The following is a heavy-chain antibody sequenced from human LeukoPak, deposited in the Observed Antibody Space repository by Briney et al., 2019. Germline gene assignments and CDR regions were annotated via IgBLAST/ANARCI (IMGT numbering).Heavy chain of an antibody. J-gene: IGHJ4*02. D-gene: IGHD2-21*02. V-gene: IGHV3-48*03. CDR1: GXTFSSYE. CDR2: ISSSGSTI. CDR3: ARGYCGGDCHFDY. Sequence: PGGSLRLSCAASGXTFSSYEMNWVRQAPGKGLEWVSYISSSGSTIYYADSVKGRFTISRDNAKNSLYLQMNSLRAEDTAVYYCARGYCGGDCHFDYWGQGTLVTVSS.